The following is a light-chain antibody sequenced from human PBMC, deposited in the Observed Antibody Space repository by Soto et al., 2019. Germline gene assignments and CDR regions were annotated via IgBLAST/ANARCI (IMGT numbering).Light chain of an antibody. CDR3: QQYNDWPTVT. Sequence: EIVMTQSQATLSVSPGERATLSCRASKSVSRNLAWYQQKPGQAPRLLIHGASTRATGIPARFSGSGSGTEFTLTISSLQSEDFAVYFCQQYNDWPTVTFGGGTKVEIK. CDR2: GAS. V-gene: IGKV3-15*01. J-gene: IGKJ4*01. CDR1: KSVSRN.